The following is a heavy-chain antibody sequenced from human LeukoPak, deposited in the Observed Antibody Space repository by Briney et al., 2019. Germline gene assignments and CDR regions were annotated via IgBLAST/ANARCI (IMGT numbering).Heavy chain of an antibody. D-gene: IGHD6-19*01. Sequence: PGGSLRLSCAASGFIFSSYGMHWVRQAPGKGLEWVAVISYDGSNKYYADSVKGRFTISRDNSRNTLYLQMNSLRAEDTAVYYCARVGSAGPFDYWGQGTLVTVSS. CDR3: ARVGSAGPFDY. V-gene: IGHV3-30*03. CDR1: GFIFSSYG. J-gene: IGHJ4*02. CDR2: ISYDGSNK.